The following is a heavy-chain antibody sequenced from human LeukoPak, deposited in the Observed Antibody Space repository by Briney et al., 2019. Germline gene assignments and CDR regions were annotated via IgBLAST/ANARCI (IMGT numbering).Heavy chain of an antibody. CDR1: GYTFTSYG. V-gene: IGHV1-18*01. Sequence: ASVKVSCKASGYTFTSYGISWVRQAPGQGLEWMGWISAYNGNTNYAQKLQGRVTMTTDTSTSTAYMEPRSLRSDDTAVYYCARRGGGQGLDAFDIWGQGTMVTVSS. CDR3: ARRGGGQGLDAFDI. CDR2: ISAYNGNT. D-gene: IGHD3-16*01. J-gene: IGHJ3*02.